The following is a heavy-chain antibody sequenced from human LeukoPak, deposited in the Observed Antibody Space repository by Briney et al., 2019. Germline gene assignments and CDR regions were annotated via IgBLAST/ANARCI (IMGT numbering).Heavy chain of an antibody. J-gene: IGHJ4*02. CDR2: IYYSGTT. Sequence: PSETLSLTCTVSGGSISSYYWSWIRQPPGKGLEWIGYIYYSGTTNYNPSLKSRVTISVDTSKNQFSLKLSSVTAADTAVYYCARGTATMGFDYWGQGTLVTVSS. CDR3: ARGTATMGFDY. CDR1: GGSISSYY. V-gene: IGHV4-59*12. D-gene: IGHD5-24*01.